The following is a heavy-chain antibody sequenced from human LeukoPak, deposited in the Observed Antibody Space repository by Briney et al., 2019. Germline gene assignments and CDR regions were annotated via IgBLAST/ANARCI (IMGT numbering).Heavy chain of an antibody. J-gene: IGHJ5*02. Sequence: PSQTLSLTCTVSGGSISSETYYWTWVRQPAGKGLEWIGRIYSSGSTSYNPSLKSRVTISVDTSKNQFSLELNSVTASDTAVYYCARGGRGFDPWGQGTLVTVSS. CDR1: GGSISSETYY. CDR3: ARGGRGFDP. V-gene: IGHV4-61*02. CDR2: IYSSGST.